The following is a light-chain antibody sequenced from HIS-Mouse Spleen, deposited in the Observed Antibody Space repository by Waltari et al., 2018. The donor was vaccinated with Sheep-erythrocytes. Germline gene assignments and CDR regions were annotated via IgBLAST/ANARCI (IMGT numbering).Light chain of an antibody. CDR2: EGS. CDR1: SSDVGSYNL. CDR3: CSSDSSGNPWV. Sequence: QSALTQPASVSGSPGQSITISCTGTSSDVGSYNLVSWYQQHPGKAPKLMIYEGSKRPSGVSNRFSGSSSGNMATLTISGAQVEDEADYYCCSSDSSGNPWVFGGGTKLTVL. J-gene: IGLJ3*02. V-gene: IGLV2-23*01.